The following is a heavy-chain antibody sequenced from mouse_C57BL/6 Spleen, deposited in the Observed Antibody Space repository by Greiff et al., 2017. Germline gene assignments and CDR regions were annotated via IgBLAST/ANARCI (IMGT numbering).Heavy chain of an antibody. CDR3: ASLLYGMDY. J-gene: IGHJ4*01. V-gene: IGHV2-2*01. Sequence: QVQLKQSGPGLVQPSQSLSITCTVSGFSLTSYGVHWVRQSPGKGLEWLGVIWSGGSTDYNAAFISRLSISKVNSKSQVFFKMHSLQADDTAIYYCASLLYGMDYWGQGTSVTVSS. CDR1: GFSLTSYG. D-gene: IGHD2-1*01. CDR2: IWSGGST.